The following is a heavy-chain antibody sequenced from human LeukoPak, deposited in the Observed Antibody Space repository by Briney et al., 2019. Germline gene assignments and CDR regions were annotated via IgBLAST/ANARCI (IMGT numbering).Heavy chain of an antibody. J-gene: IGHJ4*02. V-gene: IGHV1-18*01. CDR2: ISAYNGNT. D-gene: IGHD3-22*01. Sequence: ASVKASCKASGYTFTSYGISWVRQAPGQGLEWMGWISAYNGNTNYAQKLQGRVTMTTDTSTSTAYMELRSLRSDDTAVYYCARDLFLDYYDSSGPPYFDYWGQGTLVTVSS. CDR1: GYTFTSYG. CDR3: ARDLFLDYYDSSGPPYFDY.